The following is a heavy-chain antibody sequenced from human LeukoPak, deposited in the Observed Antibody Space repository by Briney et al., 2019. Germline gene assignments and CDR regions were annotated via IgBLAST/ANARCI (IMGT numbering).Heavy chain of an antibody. CDR3: AKDLYYYGSGSYSY. CDR1: GFTFSSYG. CDR2: ISGRGGST. V-gene: IGHV3-23*01. J-gene: IGHJ4*02. Sequence: GGSLRLSCVTSGFTFSSYGMNWVRQAPGKGLEWVSTISGRGGSTYYADSVKGRFTISRDNSKNTLYLQMNSLRAEDTAVYYCAKDLYYYGSGSYSYWGQGTLVTVSS. D-gene: IGHD3-10*01.